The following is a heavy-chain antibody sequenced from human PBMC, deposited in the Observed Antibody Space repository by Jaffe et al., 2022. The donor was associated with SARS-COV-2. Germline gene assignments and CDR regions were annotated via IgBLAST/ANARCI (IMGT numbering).Heavy chain of an antibody. CDR2: ISGDGGST. V-gene: IGHV3-43*02. CDR3: AKDFSGTYYYYYGMDV. CDR1: GFTFDDYA. Sequence: EVQLVESGGGVVQPGGSLRLSCAASGFTFDDYAMHWVRQAPGKGLEWVSLISGDGGSTYYADSVKGRFTISRDNSKNSLYLQMNSLRTEDTALYYCAKDFSGTYYYYYGMDVWGQGTTVTVSS. J-gene: IGHJ6*02. D-gene: IGHD6-25*01.